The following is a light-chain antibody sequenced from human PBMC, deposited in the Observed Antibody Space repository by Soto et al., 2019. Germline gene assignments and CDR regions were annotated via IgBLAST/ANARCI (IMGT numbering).Light chain of an antibody. J-gene: IGKJ4*01. Sequence: DTQMTQSPSSVSASVGDRVTITCRASQGISSWLAWYQQKPGKAPQLLIHAASTLQSGVPSRFSGSGSGTDFTLTISNLQPEDSATYFCQQPNSFPLTFGGGTKVDIK. CDR1: QGISSW. V-gene: IGKV1-12*01. CDR2: AAS. CDR3: QQPNSFPLT.